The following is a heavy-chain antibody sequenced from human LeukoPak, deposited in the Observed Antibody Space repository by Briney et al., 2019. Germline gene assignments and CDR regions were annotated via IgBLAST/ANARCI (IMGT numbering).Heavy chain of an antibody. CDR1: GFTFSSYA. Sequence: GGSLRLSCAASGFTFSSYAMSWVRQATGRGLEWVSALSGSGGSTYYADSVKGRFTISRDNSTNTLYLQMNSLRAEDTAVYYCAKSSYYDSSGYYREYYFDYWGQGTLVTVSS. D-gene: IGHD3-22*01. V-gene: IGHV3-23*01. J-gene: IGHJ4*02. CDR3: AKSSYYDSSGYYREYYFDY. CDR2: LSGSGGST.